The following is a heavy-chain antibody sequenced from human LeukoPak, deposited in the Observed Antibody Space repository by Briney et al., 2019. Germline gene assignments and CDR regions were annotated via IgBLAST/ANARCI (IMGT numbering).Heavy chain of an antibody. D-gene: IGHD7-27*01. CDR1: GITFTSYW. Sequence: GGSLRLSCAASGITFTSYWMTWVRHAPGKGLEWVANISEDGSETYYVDSVKGRFTISRDNAKNSLDLQMNSLRAEDTAVYYCARDRELGIGLSWGQGTLVTVSS. CDR2: ISEDGSET. CDR3: ARDRELGIGLS. V-gene: IGHV3-7*01. J-gene: IGHJ5*02.